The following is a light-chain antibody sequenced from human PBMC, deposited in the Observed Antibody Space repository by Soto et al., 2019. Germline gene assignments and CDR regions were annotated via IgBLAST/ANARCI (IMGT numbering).Light chain of an antibody. Sequence: EIVMTQSPATLSVSPGEGATLSCRASQSVYSNLAWYQQKPGQAPRLLIYGASTRATGIPARFSGSGSGTDFTLTITSLQSEDFAVYYCQQYNNWPPTFGQGTRLEIK. V-gene: IGKV3-15*01. CDR1: QSVYSN. J-gene: IGKJ5*01. CDR3: QQYNNWPPT. CDR2: GAS.